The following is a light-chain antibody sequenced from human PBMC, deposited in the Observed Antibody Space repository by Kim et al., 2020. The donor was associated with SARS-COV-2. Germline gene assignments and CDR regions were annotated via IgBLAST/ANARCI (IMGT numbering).Light chain of an antibody. V-gene: IGKV3-11*01. Sequence: SLSPWETATLSCRASQSVRTYLVWYQQKPAQAPRLLIYDASNRATGIPARFSGSGSGTDFTLTISSLEPEDFAVYYCQHRGNWPTFGQGTRLEIK. J-gene: IGKJ5*01. CDR3: QHRGNWPT. CDR2: DAS. CDR1: QSVRTY.